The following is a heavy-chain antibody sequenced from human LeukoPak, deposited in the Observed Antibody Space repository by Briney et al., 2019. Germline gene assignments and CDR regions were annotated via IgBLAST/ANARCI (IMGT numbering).Heavy chain of an antibody. J-gene: IGHJ4*02. CDR3: ARDYYDSSGTY. CDR1: GGSISSSSYY. CDR2: IYYSGST. Sequence: SQTLSLTCTVSGGSISSSSYYWSWIRQPPGKGLEWIGYIYYSGSTNYNPSLKSRVTISVDTSKNQFSLKLSSVTAADTAVYYCARDYYDSSGTYWGQGTLVTVSS. D-gene: IGHD3-22*01. V-gene: IGHV4-61*01.